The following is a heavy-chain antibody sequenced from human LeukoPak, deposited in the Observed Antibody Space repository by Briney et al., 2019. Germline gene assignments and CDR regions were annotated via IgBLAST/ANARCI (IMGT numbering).Heavy chain of an antibody. Sequence: GGSLRLSCAASGFTFSNAWMSWVRQAPGKGVEGVGRIKSKTDGGTTDYAAPVKGRFTIARDESKNTLYLQMNSLKTEDTAVYYCTTDLGYTSLFDYWGQGTLVTVSS. CDR1: GFTFSNAW. CDR3: TTDLGYTSLFDY. J-gene: IGHJ4*02. CDR2: IKSKTDGGTT. D-gene: IGHD3-16*02. V-gene: IGHV3-15*01.